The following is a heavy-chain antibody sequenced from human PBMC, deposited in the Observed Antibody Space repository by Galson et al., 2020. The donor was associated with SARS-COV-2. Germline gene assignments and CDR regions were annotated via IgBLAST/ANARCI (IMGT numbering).Heavy chain of an antibody. CDR2: INHSGTT. CDR3: ARKKGITIFCVLSRSEHYSMDV. J-gene: IGHJ6*02. CDR1: GESFSGYY. D-gene: IGHD3-3*01. V-gene: IGHV4-34*01. Sequence: SETLSLTCAVYGESFSGYYWHWIRQSPGMGLEWIGEINHSGTTNYSPSLKGRVTISVDTSKNQFPLKLSSVTAADTAVYYCARKKGITIFCVLSRSEHYSMDVWGQGTTVTVSS.